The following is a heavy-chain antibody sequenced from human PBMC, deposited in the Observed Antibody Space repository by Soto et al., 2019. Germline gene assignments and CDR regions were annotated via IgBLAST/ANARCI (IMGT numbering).Heavy chain of an antibody. CDR2: ISYDGSNK. V-gene: IGHV3-30-3*01. Sequence: GGSLRLSCAASGFTFSSYAMHWVRQAPGKGLEWVAVISYDGSNKYYADSVKGRFTISRDNSKNTLYLQMNSLRAEDTAVYYCARDVGSYYYVWGSYRNNLFDLWGQGSLVTGSS. CDR1: GFTFSSYA. CDR3: ARDVGSYYYVWGSYRNNLFDL. D-gene: IGHD3-16*02. J-gene: IGHJ4*02.